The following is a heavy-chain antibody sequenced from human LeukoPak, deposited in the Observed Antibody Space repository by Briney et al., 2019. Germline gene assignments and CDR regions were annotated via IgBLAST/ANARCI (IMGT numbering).Heavy chain of an antibody. CDR2: ISSSSSYI. CDR3: ARDGYDHPPDY. D-gene: IGHD2-2*01. Sequence: GGSLRLSCAASGFTFSSYSMNWVRQAPGKGLGWASSISSSSSYIYYADSVKGRFTISRDNAKNSLYLQMNSLRAEDTAVYYCARDGYDHPPDYWGQGALVTVSS. J-gene: IGHJ4*02. V-gene: IGHV3-21*01. CDR1: GFTFSSYS.